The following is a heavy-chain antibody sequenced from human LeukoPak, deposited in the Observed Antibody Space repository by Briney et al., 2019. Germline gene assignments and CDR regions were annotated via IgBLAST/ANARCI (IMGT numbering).Heavy chain of an antibody. CDR1: GGSISSYY. D-gene: IGHD6-6*01. J-gene: IGHJ6*02. Sequence: SETLSLTCTVSGGSISSYYWSWIRQPPGKGLEWIGYIYYSGSTNYSPSLKSRVTISVDTSKNQFSLKLSSVTAADTAVYYCARHISSSPYYYYGMDVWGQGTTVTVSS. CDR2: IYYSGST. CDR3: ARHISSSPYYYYGMDV. V-gene: IGHV4-59*08.